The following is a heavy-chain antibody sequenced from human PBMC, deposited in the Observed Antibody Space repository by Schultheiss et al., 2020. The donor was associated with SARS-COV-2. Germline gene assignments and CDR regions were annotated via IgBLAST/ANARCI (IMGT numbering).Heavy chain of an antibody. D-gene: IGHD2-15*01. CDR1: GGSISSNNNF. J-gene: IGHJ6*02. Sequence: SETLSLTCSVSGGSISSNNNFWAWIRQPPGKGLEWIGSVSYSGTTYHNPSLESRVTISIDTSKKQFSLRLNSVTAADTAVYYCARDQRYCSGGSCYVRGRRGMDVWGQGTTVTVSS. CDR3: ARDQRYCSGGSCYVRGRRGMDV. CDR2: VSYSGTT. V-gene: IGHV4-39*07.